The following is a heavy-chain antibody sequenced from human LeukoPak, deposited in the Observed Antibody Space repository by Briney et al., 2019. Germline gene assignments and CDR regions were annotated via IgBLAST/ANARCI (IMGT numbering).Heavy chain of an antibody. D-gene: IGHD2-2*01. CDR1: GGTFSSYA. J-gene: IGHJ3*02. V-gene: IGHV1-69*05. Sequence: SVKVSCKASGGTFSSYAISWVRQAPGQGLEWMGGIIPIFGTANHAQKFQGRVTITTDESTSTAYMELSSLRSEDTAVYYCARDYCSSTSCYGAFDIWGQGTMVTVSS. CDR2: IIPIFGTA. CDR3: ARDYCSSTSCYGAFDI.